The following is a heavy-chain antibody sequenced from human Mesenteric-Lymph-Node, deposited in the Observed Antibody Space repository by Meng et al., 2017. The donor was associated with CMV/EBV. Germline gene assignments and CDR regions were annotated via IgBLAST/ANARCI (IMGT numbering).Heavy chain of an antibody. CDR2: INPSGGST. D-gene: IGHD6-13*01. V-gene: IGHV1-46*01. J-gene: IGHJ4*02. Sequence: CKASGYTFTAYYLHWVRQAPGQGLEWMGEINPSGGSTSYAQKFQGRVTMTRDTSTSTVYMELSSLRSEDTAVYYCASGLSIAATLDYWGQGTLVTVSS. CDR1: GYTFTAYY. CDR3: ASGLSIAATLDY.